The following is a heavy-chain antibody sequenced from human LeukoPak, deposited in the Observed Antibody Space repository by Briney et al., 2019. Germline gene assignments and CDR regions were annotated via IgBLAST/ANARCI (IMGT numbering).Heavy chain of an antibody. V-gene: IGHV3-33*01. D-gene: IGHD2-2*01. J-gene: IGHJ6*04. CDR3: ARPLGGYCSSTSCYAALPYYYYGMDV. Sequence: GGSLRLSCAASGFTFSSYGMHWVRQAPGKGLEWVAVIWYDGSNKYYADSVKGRFTISRDNSKNTLYLQMNSLRAEDTAVYYCARPLGGYCSSTSCYAALPYYYYGMDVWGKGTTVTVSS. CDR2: IWYDGSNK. CDR1: GFTFSSYG.